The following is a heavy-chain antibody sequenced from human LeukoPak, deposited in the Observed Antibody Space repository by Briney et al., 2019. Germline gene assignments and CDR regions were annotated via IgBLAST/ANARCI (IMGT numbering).Heavy chain of an antibody. CDR1: GDSVSSNNYY. V-gene: IGHV4-39*01. D-gene: IGHD1-1*01. CDR3: VRWTAGTTEDS. Sequence: PSETLSLTCSVSGDSVSSNNYYWGWIRQPPGQGLEWIGSLSNSGNTYYNPSLKSRVTISVDTSKNEFSLKLSSVTAADTAVYYCVRWTAGTTEDSWGQGTLVTVSS. CDR2: LSNSGNT. J-gene: IGHJ4*02.